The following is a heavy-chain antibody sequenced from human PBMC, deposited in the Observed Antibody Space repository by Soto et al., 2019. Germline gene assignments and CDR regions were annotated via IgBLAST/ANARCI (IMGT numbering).Heavy chain of an antibody. J-gene: IGHJ4*02. Sequence: PGESLKISCKASGYSFTSYWIGWVRQMPGKGLEWMGLICPGDPEIRSGPSFQGQVTMSADKSTGTAYLQWNSLKASDTAMYYCVRCDNGGWYMFDYWGQGIPVTVSS. CDR1: GYSFTSYW. CDR2: ICPGDPEI. V-gene: IGHV5-51*01. D-gene: IGHD3-22*01. CDR3: VRCDNGGWYMFDY.